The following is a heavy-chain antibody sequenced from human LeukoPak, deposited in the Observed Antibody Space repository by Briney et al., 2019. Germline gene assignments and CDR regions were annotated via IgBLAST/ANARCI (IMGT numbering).Heavy chain of an antibody. Sequence: ASVKVSCKVSGYTLTELSMHWVRQAPGKGLEWMGGFDPEDGETLYEQNFQGRVTMTEDTSTDTAYMELSSLRSEDTAVYYCATVVLWFGGGGYYFDYWGQGTLVTVSS. D-gene: IGHD3-10*01. CDR1: GYTLTELS. CDR2: FDPEDGET. J-gene: IGHJ4*02. CDR3: ATVVLWFGGGGYYFDY. V-gene: IGHV1-24*01.